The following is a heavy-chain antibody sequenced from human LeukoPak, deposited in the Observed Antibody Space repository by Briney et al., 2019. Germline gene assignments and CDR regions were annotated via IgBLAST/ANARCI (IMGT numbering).Heavy chain of an antibody. Sequence: SAKVSCKASGGTFSSYAISWVRQAPGQGLEWMGRIIPILGIANYAQKFQGRVTITADKSTSTAYMELSSLRSEDTAVYYCASGGLAAAAASFAFDIWGQGTMVTVSS. V-gene: IGHV1-69*04. CDR3: ASGGLAAAAASFAFDI. J-gene: IGHJ3*02. CDR2: IIPILGIA. CDR1: GGTFSSYA. D-gene: IGHD6-13*01.